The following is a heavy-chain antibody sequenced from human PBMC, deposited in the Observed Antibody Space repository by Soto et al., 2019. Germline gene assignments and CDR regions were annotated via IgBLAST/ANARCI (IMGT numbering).Heavy chain of an antibody. Sequence: PSETLSLTCTVSGGSISSYYWSWIRQPPGKGLEWIGYIYYSGSTNYNPSLKSRVTISVDTSKNQFPLKLSSVTAADSAVYYCARPAPDGMDVWGQGTTVTVSS. CDR3: ARPAPDGMDV. CDR1: GGSISSYY. CDR2: IYYSGST. J-gene: IGHJ6*02. D-gene: IGHD6-25*01. V-gene: IGHV4-59*01.